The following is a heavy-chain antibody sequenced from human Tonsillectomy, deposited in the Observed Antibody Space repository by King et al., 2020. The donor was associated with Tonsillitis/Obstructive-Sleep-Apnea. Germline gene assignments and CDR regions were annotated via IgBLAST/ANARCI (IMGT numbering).Heavy chain of an antibody. J-gene: IGHJ6*03. CDR1: GGSVSSSDYY. V-gene: IGHV4-39*01. D-gene: IGHD3-16*01. Sequence: LQLQESGPGLVKPSETLSLTCTVSGGSVSSSDYYWGWIRQPPGKGLEWIATIYYDGTTYYNPPLKSRVTISVAPSKNQFSLNLNSVTAADTAVYYCASHSRDSPWGDYFYYMDVGGKGTPVTVSS. CDR3: ASHSRDSPWGDYFYYMDV. CDR2: IYYDGTT.